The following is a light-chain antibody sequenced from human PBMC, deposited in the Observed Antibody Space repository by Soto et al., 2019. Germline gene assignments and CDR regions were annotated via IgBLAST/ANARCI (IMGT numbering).Light chain of an antibody. CDR3: LGYNTCPWT. CDR1: QGIRTD. Sequence: DIQMTQSPSSLSASVGDRVTITCRASQGIRTDLDWFQQKPAKDPERLIYAASSLQSGVPSRFIGSGSGTEVTLTISSLRAEDFATYYCLGYNTCPWTFDQGTKVDIK. J-gene: IGKJ1*01. V-gene: IGKV1-17*01. CDR2: AAS.